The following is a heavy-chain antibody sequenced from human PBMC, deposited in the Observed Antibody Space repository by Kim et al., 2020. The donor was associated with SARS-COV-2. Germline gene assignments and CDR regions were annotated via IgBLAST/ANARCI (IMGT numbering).Heavy chain of an antibody. V-gene: IGHV7-4-1*02. CDR3: ARSGYSGYAYFDL. J-gene: IGHJ2*01. CDR1: GYTFTSYA. Sequence: ASVKVSCKSSGYTFTSYAMNWVRQAPGQGLECMGWINTNTGNPTYAQGFTGRFVFSLDTSVSTAYLQISSLKAEDTAVYYCARSGYSGYAYFDLWGRGPLVPVSS. CDR2: INTNTGNP. D-gene: IGHD5-12*01.